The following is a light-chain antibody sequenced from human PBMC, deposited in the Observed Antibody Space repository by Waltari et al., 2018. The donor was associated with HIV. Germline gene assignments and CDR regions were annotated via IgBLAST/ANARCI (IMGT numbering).Light chain of an antibody. V-gene: IGLV3-25*03. CDR3: QSADSSGTYLVI. CDR2: KDR. CDR1: ALANQY. J-gene: IGLJ2*01. Sequence: SYELTQPPSVSVSPGQTARITCSGDALANQYAYWYQRKPGQAPVLVIYKDRERSSVIPERFSGSSSGTTVTLTISGVQAEDEADYYCQSADSSGTYLVIFGGGTKLTVL.